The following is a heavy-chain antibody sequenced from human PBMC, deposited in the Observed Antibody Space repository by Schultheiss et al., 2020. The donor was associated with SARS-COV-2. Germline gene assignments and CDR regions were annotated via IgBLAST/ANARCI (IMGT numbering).Heavy chain of an antibody. CDR3: AKDDGYSSSWYEIYYYYYGMDV. J-gene: IGHJ6*02. Sequence: GGSLRLSCSASGFTFSSYAMHWVRQAPGKGLEYVSAISSNGGSTYYADSVKGRFTISRDNSKNTLYLQMNSLRAEDTAVYYCAKDDGYSSSWYEIYYYYYGMDVWGQGTTVTVSS. CDR2: ISSNGGST. CDR1: GFTFSSYA. D-gene: IGHD6-13*01. V-gene: IGHV3-64*04.